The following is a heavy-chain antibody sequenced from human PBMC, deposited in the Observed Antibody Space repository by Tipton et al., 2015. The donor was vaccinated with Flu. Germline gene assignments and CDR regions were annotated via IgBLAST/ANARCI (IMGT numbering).Heavy chain of an antibody. Sequence: TLSLTCTVSGGSISSYHWSWIRQPPGKGLEWIGYIYYSGSNNYNPSLKSRVTISVDTSKNQFSLKLSSVTAADTAVYYCAREGSVWYRNWFDPWGQGTLVTVSS. V-gene: IGHV4-59*12. CDR1: GGSISSYH. CDR2: IYYSGSN. J-gene: IGHJ5*02. CDR3: AREGSVWYRNWFDP. D-gene: IGHD6-19*01.